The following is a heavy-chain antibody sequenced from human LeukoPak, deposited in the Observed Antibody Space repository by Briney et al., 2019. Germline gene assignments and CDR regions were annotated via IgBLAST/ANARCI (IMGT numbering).Heavy chain of an antibody. CDR1: GYTFTRYD. CDR3: ARVRGSRPYYYYYYMDV. CDR2: MNPNSGNT. D-gene: IGHD3-16*01. J-gene: IGHJ6*03. V-gene: IGHV1-8*01. Sequence: ASVKVSCKASGYTFTRYDINWVRQATGQGLEWMGWMNPNSGNTGHAQKFQGRVTMTRNTSISTAYMELSSLSSEDTAVYYCARVRGSRPYYYYYYMDVRGKGTTVTVSS.